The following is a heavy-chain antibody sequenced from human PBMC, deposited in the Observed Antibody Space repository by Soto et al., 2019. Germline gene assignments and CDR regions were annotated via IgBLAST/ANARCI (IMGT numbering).Heavy chain of an antibody. CDR3: ARDQEAGSFFPYYYGMDV. CDR1: GFTFSSYE. Sequence: PGGSLRLSCATSGFTFSSYEMNWVRQAPGKGLEWVSYISSSVSTIYYADSVKGRFTISRDNAKNSLYLQMDSLRAEDTAVYYCARDQEAGSFFPYYYGMDVWGPGTRVPVSS. V-gene: IGHV3-48*03. D-gene: IGHD6-13*01. CDR2: ISSSVSTI. J-gene: IGHJ6*02.